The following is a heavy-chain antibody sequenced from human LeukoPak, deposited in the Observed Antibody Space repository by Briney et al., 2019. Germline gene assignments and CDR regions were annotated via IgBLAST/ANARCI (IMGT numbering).Heavy chain of an antibody. CDR3: ARALLSGYYYMDV. CDR1: GFTFSSYW. J-gene: IGHJ6*03. V-gene: IGHV3-7*01. CDR2: IKQDGSEK. Sequence: GGSLRPSCAASGFTFSSYWMSWVRQAPGKGLEWVANIKQDGSEKYYVDSVKGRFTISRDNAKNSLYLQMNSLRAEDTAVYYCARALLSGYYYMDVWGKGTTVTVSS. D-gene: IGHD2/OR15-2a*01.